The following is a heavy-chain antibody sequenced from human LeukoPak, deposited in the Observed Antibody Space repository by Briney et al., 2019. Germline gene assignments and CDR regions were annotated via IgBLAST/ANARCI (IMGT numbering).Heavy chain of an antibody. V-gene: IGHV3-23*01. D-gene: IGHD6-19*01. CDR3: AKNRDSSGWYKYDC. CDR1: GFTFNTYG. J-gene: IGHJ4*02. CDR2: ISGSGGST. Sequence: GGSLRLSCAVSGFTFNTYGMNWVRQAPGKGLEWVASISGSGGSTYYADSVKGRFTISRDNAKNTLYLEMNSLRAEDTAVYYCAKNRDSSGWYKYDCWGQGTLVTVSS.